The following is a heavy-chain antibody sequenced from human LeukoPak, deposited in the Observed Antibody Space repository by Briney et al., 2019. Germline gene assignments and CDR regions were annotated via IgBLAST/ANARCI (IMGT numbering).Heavy chain of an antibody. CDR1: GFTFSNYA. J-gene: IGHJ3*02. CDR2: ISANGGRT. CDR3: GKDPNGDYVGAFDI. D-gene: IGHD3-16*01. Sequence: PGGSLRLSCAASGFTFSNYAMSWVRQAPGKGLEWVSGISANGGRTYYADSVKGRFTISRDKSKNTLYLQMNSLRVEGTALYYCGKDPNGDYVGAFDIWGQGTMVIVSS. V-gene: IGHV3-23*01.